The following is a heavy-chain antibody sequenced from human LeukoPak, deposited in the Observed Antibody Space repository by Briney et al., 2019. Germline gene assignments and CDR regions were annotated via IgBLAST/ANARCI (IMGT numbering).Heavy chain of an antibody. Sequence: SETLSLTCGVYGGSFSGYYWSWIRQPPGKGLEWIGEINQSGGTNYNPSLKSRVTISVDRSKNHFSLRLSSVTAADTAVYYCARRSSGWLDYWGQGILVTLSS. CDR1: GGSFSGYY. V-gene: IGHV4-34*01. J-gene: IGHJ4*02. D-gene: IGHD6-19*01. CDR3: ARRSSGWLDY. CDR2: INQSGGT.